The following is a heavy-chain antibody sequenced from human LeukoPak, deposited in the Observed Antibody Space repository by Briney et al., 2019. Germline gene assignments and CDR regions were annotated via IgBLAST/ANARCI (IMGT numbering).Heavy chain of an antibody. V-gene: IGHV3-21*01. CDR3: ARGPHTDYYDSSLDY. D-gene: IGHD3-22*01. Sequence: PGGSLRLSCAASGFTFSSYSMNWVRQAPGKGLEWVSSISSSSSYIYYADSVKGRFTISRDNAKNSLYLQMNSLRAEDTAVYYCARGPHTDYYDSSLDYWGQGTLVTVSS. CDR1: GFTFSSYS. CDR2: ISSSSSYI. J-gene: IGHJ4*02.